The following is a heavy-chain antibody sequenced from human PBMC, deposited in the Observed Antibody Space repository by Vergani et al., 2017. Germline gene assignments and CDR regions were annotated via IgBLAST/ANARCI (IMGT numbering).Heavy chain of an antibody. CDR1: GFTFSNSA. CDR2: ISGPGLNT. J-gene: IGHJ4*01. CDR3: VKEEIGLGYYFFDS. Sequence: EVHLLESGGGLVQSGGSLRLSCAASGFTFSNSAVIWVRQAPGRGLVWVSSISGPGLNTYYADSVKGRFSISRDNSKNTVFLQMHSLRAEDTAIYYCVKEEIGLGYYFFDSWGHGILVTVSS. V-gene: IGHV3-23*01. D-gene: IGHD5-18*01.